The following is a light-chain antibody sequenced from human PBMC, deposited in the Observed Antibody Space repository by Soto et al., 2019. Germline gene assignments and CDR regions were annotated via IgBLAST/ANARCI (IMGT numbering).Light chain of an antibody. J-gene: IGKJ1*01. V-gene: IGKV3-15*01. CDR1: QSVSSN. CDR3: QQYNNWPPT. Sequence: EIEMTQSPATLSVSPGERATLSCRASQSVSSNLAWYQQKPGQAPRLLIYGASTRATGIPARFSGSGSGTEFTLTISSLQSEDFAVYYCQQYNNWPPTFGQVTKVEIK. CDR2: GAS.